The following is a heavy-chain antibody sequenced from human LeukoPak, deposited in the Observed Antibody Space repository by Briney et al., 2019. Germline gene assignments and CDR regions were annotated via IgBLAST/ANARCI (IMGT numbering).Heavy chain of an antibody. CDR1: GGSISSYY. Sequence: PSETLSLTCTVSGGSISSYYWSWIRQPPGKGLEWIGYIYYSGSTNYNPSLKSRVTISVDTSKNQFSLKLSSVTAADTAVYNCASCAYYYDSSGPHPLHAFDIWGQGTMVTVSS. D-gene: IGHD3-22*01. V-gene: IGHV4-59*01. J-gene: IGHJ3*02. CDR2: IYYSGST. CDR3: ASCAYYYDSSGPHPLHAFDI.